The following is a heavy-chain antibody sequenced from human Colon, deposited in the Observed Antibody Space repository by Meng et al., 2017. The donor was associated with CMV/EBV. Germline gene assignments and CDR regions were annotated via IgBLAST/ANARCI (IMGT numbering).Heavy chain of an antibody. CDR1: GFTFSTYD. V-gene: IGHV3-13*01. CDR3: ARAHFNDGDYGAFDI. CDR2: IGTAGDI. Sequence: GGSLRLSCAASGFTFSTYDMHWVRQTSGKGLEWVSGIGTAGDIYYAGSVKGRFTISRDDAKNSSYLQMNSLRAGDMAVYYCARAHFNDGDYGAFDIWGQGTVVTVSS. J-gene: IGHJ3*02. D-gene: IGHD4-17*01.